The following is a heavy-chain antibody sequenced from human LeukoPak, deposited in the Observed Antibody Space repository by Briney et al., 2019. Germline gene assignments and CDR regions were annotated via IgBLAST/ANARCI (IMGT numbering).Heavy chain of an antibody. CDR3: AKEGYYYGSGDAFDV. Sequence: GGSLRLSCAASGFSFSSYAMNWVRQAPGKGLEWVSDISGSGGRTNYGDSVKGRFTISGDNSKNTLFLQMDSLRVEDTAVYFCAKEGYYYGSGDAFDVWGQGTMVTVSS. CDR2: ISGSGGRT. J-gene: IGHJ3*01. CDR1: GFSFSSYA. D-gene: IGHD3-22*01. V-gene: IGHV3-23*02.